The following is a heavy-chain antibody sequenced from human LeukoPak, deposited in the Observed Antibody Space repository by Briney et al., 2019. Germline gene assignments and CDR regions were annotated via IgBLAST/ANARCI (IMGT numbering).Heavy chain of an antibody. CDR2: ICTSGST. D-gene: IGHD6-6*01. CDR1: GGSISSGSYY. J-gene: IGHJ6*03. V-gene: IGHV4-61*02. Sequence: SQTLSLTCTVSGGSISSGSYYWSWLRQPAGKGLEWMGRICTSGSTNYNPSLKSRVTISVDTSKNQFSLKLSSVTAADTAVYYCARVEYSSSSYYYYYMDFWGKGTTVTVSS. CDR3: ARVEYSSSSYYYYYMDF.